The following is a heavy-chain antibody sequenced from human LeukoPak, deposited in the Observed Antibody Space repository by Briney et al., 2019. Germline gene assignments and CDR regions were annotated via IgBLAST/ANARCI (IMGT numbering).Heavy chain of an antibody. CDR3: ATLRDIVVVATTPTDV. Sequence: GGSLRLSCAASGFTFSSYWMSWVRQAPGKGLEWVANIKQDGSEKYYVDSVKGRFTISRDNAKNSLYLQMSGLRLEDTAVYYCATLRDIVVVATTPTDVWGKGTTVIVSS. CDR2: IKQDGSEK. CDR1: GFTFSSYW. V-gene: IGHV3-7*01. D-gene: IGHD2-2*01. J-gene: IGHJ6*04.